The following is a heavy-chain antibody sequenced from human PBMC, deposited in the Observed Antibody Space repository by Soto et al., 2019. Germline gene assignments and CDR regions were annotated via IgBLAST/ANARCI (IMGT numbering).Heavy chain of an antibody. D-gene: IGHD3-22*01. J-gene: IGHJ4*02. CDR1: GYTFTSYG. CDR3: ARVFYSSSWKSYYYDSSGFLDY. CDR2: ISAYNGNT. Sequence: VASVKVSCKASGYTFTSYGISWVRQAPGQGLEWMGWISAYNGNTNYAQKLQGRVTMTTDTSTSTAYMELRSLRSDDTAVYYCARVFYSSSWKSYYYDSSGFLDYWGQGTLVTVSS. V-gene: IGHV1-18*01.